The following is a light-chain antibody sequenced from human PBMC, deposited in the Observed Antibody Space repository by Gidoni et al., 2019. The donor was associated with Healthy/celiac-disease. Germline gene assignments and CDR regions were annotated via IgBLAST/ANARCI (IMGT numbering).Light chain of an antibody. V-gene: IGLV1-40*01. CDR3: QSYDSSLSDVV. J-gene: IGLJ2*01. CDR2: GNS. Sequence: QPVLTQPPSASGASGQRVTISCTGSSSNIGAGYDVHWYQQLPGTAPKPLIYGNSKRPSGVPDRFSGSKSGTSASLAITGLQAEDEADYYCQSYDSSLSDVVFGGGTKLTVL. CDR1: SSNIGAGYD.